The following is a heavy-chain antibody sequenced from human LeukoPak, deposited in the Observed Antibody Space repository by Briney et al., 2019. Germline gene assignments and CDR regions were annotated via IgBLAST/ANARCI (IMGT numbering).Heavy chain of an antibody. J-gene: IGHJ4*02. Sequence: GGSLRLSCAASGFTVFTNDVTWVRQAPGKGLEWGSVLFRDGNTKYADYVLGRFTISRDNSKNTLYLEMNSLSPDDTAVYYCARGVEPLAANTLAYWGQGTLVTVSS. CDR1: GFTVFTND. CDR2: LFRDGNT. V-gene: IGHV3-53*01. D-gene: IGHD1-14*01. CDR3: ARGVEPLAANTLAY.